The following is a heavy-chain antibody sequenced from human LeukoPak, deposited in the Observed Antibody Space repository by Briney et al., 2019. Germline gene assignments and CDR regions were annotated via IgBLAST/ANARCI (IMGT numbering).Heavy chain of an antibody. CDR1: GDSISSYY. Sequence: SETLSLTCTVSGDSISSYYWSWIRQPPGKGLEWIGYFYSSESTNYNPSLKSRVTISLDTSNNQCSLKLSSVTAADTAVYYCARLSTPNWYFDLWGRGTLVTVSS. CDR3: ARLSTPNWYFDL. J-gene: IGHJ2*01. CDR2: FYSSEST. D-gene: IGHD2-15*01. V-gene: IGHV4-4*09.